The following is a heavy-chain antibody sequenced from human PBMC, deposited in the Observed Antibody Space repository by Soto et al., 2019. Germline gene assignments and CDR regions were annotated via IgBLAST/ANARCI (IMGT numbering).Heavy chain of an antibody. Sequence: QVQVVQSGAEVKKPGSPVKVSCKASGGTFSSYAISWVRQAPGQGLEWMGGIIPIFGTANYAQKFQGRVTITADESTSTAYMELSSLTSEDTSVYYCATPTPIVVVPAATDAFDIWGQGTMVTVSS. CDR1: GGTFSSYA. V-gene: IGHV1-69*01. J-gene: IGHJ3*02. CDR2: IIPIFGTA. CDR3: ATPTPIVVVPAATDAFDI. D-gene: IGHD2-2*01.